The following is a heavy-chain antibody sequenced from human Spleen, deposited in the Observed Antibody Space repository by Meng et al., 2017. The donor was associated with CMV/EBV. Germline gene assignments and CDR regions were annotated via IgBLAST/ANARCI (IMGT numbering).Heavy chain of an antibody. CDR3: ARDEGSTDNWFDP. CDR2: INPYSGGT. J-gene: IGHJ5*02. Sequence: KASGYTVTAHYMHWVRQAPGQGLEWMGWINPYSGGTKYAQKFQGWVALTRDTSTSTVYMEVSRLKSDDTAVYYCARDEGSTDNWFDPWGRGTLVTVSS. V-gene: IGHV1-2*04. CDR1: GYTVTAHY.